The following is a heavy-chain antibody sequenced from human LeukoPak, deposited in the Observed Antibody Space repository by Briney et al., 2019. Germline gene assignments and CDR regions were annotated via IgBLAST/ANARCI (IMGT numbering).Heavy chain of an antibody. Sequence: ASVKVSCKASGYNFISYYMHWVRQAPGQGLEWMGINNPSGGSTSYAQKFQDRVTMTRDTSTSTVYMELSSLKSEDTAVYYCAREDVVLVDAIRYYYYGMDVWGKGTTVTVSS. CDR1: GYNFISYY. D-gene: IGHD2-8*01. J-gene: IGHJ6*04. V-gene: IGHV1-46*01. CDR2: NNPSGGST. CDR3: AREDVVLVDAIRYYYYGMDV.